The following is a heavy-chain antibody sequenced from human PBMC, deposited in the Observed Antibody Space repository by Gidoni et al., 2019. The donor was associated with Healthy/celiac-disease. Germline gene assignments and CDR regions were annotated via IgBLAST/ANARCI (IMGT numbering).Heavy chain of an antibody. CDR2: INPSGGST. J-gene: IGHJ5*02. V-gene: IGHV1-46*03. CDR1: GYPFTSYY. CDR3: AREGDIVVVPAAIGANWFDP. D-gene: IGHD2-2*02. Sequence: QVQLVQSGAEVKKPGASVKVSCKASGYPFTSYYMHWVRQAPGQGLEWMGIINPSGGSTSYAQKFQGRVTMTRDTSTSTVYMELSSLRSEDTAVYYCAREGDIVVVPAAIGANWFDPWGQGTLVTVSS.